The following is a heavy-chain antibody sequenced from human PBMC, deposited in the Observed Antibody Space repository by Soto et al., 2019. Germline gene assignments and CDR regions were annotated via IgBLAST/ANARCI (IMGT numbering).Heavy chain of an antibody. Sequence: SLRLSCAASGFTFSSYGMHWVRQAPGKGLEWVAVISYDGSNKYYADSVKGRFTISRDNSKNTLYLQMNSLRAEDTAVYYCAKSSWSEQWLVWTRNPYKGFDPWGQGTLVTVSS. CDR2: ISYDGSNK. D-gene: IGHD6-19*01. CDR3: AKSSWSEQWLVWTRNPYKGFDP. V-gene: IGHV3-30*18. J-gene: IGHJ5*02. CDR1: GFTFSSYG.